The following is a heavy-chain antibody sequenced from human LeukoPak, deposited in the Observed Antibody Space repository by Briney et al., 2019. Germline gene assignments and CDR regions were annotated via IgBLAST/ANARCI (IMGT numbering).Heavy chain of an antibody. Sequence: SETLSLTCTVSGGSISRSSYYWGWIRQPPGKGLEWIGHIYYSGSTDYNPSLKSRVTISVDTSKNQFSLKLSSVTAADTAVYYCARAAGLDAFDIWGQGTMVTVSS. J-gene: IGHJ3*02. D-gene: IGHD6-19*01. CDR2: IYYSGST. CDR1: GGSISRSSYY. CDR3: ARAAGLDAFDI. V-gene: IGHV4-39*07.